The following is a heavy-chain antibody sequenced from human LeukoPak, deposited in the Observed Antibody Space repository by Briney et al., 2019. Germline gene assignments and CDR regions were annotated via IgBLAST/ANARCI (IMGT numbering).Heavy chain of an antibody. Sequence: SETLSLTCTVSGGSSSSYNWSWIPQPPGQGLKWIGNIYYSGSTNYNHSLKSLATISVETSKTQFSLKLSSVTAADTAVYYCARVVPEGYSDYWGQGTLVTVSS. J-gene: IGHJ4*02. CDR3: ARVVPEGYSDY. D-gene: IGHD2-2*02. V-gene: IGHV4-59*01. CDR2: IYYSGST. CDR1: GGSSSSYN.